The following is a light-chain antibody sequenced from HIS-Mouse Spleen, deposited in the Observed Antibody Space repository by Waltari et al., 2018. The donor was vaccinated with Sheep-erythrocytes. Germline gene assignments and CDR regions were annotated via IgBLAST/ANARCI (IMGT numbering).Light chain of an antibody. V-gene: IGLV2-11*01. CDR1: SSDVGGDIY. Sequence: QSALTQPRSLSASPGQSVTISCTGTSSDVGGDIYVSWYQQHPGKDPKLMIYDVSKRPSGVPDRFSGSKSGNTASLTISGLQAEDEADYYCCSYAGSYNHVFATGTKVTVL. CDR2: DVS. CDR3: CSYAGSYNHV. J-gene: IGLJ1*01.